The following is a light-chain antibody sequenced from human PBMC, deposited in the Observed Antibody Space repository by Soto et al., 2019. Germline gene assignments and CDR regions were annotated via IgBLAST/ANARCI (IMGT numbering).Light chain of an antibody. J-gene: IGLJ1*01. Sequence: QSVLTQPASVSGSPGQSITISCTGTSSDVGGYKYVSWYQQHPGKAPKLLIYTVSNRPSGVSNRFSGSKSGNTASLTISGVQAEDEADYYCSSYTSSSSYVFGTGTKVTVL. CDR3: SSYTSSSSYV. CDR1: SSDVGGYKY. V-gene: IGLV2-14*01. CDR2: TVS.